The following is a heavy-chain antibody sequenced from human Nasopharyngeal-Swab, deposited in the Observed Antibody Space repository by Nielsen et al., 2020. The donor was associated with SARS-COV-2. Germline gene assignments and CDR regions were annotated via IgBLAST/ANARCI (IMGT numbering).Heavy chain of an antibody. CDR3: ARRAGSGWYGY. J-gene: IGHJ4*02. Sequence: SETLSLTCTVSGGSISSYYWSWIRQSPGKGLEWIGYIYYSGSTNYNPSLKSRVTISVDTSKNQFSLKLSSVTAADTAVYYCARRAGSGWYGYWGQGTLVTVSS. CDR2: IYYSGST. CDR1: GGSISSYY. D-gene: IGHD6-19*01. V-gene: IGHV4-59*01.